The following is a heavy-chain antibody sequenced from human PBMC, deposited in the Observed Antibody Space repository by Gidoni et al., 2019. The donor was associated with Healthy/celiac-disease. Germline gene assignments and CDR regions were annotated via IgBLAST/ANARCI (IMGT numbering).Heavy chain of an antibody. CDR1: GGSFRGYY. V-gene: IGHV4-34*01. Sequence: QVQLQQWGAGLLKPSETLSLTCAVYGGSFRGYYWSWIRQPPGKGLEWNGENNHSGSTNYNPSRKSRVTISVETSKNQFSLKLSSVTAADTAVYYCARGRGAAAGRDAFDIWGQGTMVTVSS. CDR2: NNHSGST. J-gene: IGHJ3*02. CDR3: ARGRGAAAGRDAFDI. D-gene: IGHD6-13*01.